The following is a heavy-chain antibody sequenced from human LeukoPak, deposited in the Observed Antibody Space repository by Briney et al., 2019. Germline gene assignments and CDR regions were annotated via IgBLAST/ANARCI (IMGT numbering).Heavy chain of an antibody. V-gene: IGHV3-30-3*01. J-gene: IGHJ4*02. D-gene: IGHD3-16*01. CDR3: ARDQGHSYVWN. CDR2: ISYDGSNK. CDR1: GITYCNLV. Sequence: GSLRLSCAGLGITYCNLVKHRVRQAPGKGLEWVAVISYDGSNKYYADPVKGRFTISRDNSKNTLYLQMNSLRAEDTAVSYCARDQGHSYVWNRGQGALVTVSS.